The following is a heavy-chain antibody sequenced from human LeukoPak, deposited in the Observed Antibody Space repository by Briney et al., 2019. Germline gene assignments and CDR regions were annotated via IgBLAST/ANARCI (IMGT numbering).Heavy chain of an antibody. CDR3: ARGAGGCTHPYDY. CDR2: IYSSSST. V-gene: IGHV3-53*01. CDR1: GFTVSSNF. D-gene: IGHD4-23*01. Sequence: PGGSLRLSCAASGFTVSSNFLSWLRQAPGKGLEWVSLIYSSSSTDYTDSVKGRFTISRDNSKNTLYLQMNSLRAEDTAVYYCARGAGGCTHPYDYWGQGTLVTVSS. J-gene: IGHJ4*02.